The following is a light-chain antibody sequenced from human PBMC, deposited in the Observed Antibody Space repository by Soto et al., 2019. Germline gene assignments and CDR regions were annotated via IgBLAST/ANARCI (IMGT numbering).Light chain of an antibody. CDR1: QGVSSY. Sequence: PGDRATLSCSASQGVSSYLAWYQQKPGQAPRLLIYDASNRATGIPARFSGSGPGTDFTLTISSLEPEDFAVYYCQQYSSSPLTCGGGNKGDIK. CDR2: DAS. CDR3: QQYSSSPLT. J-gene: IGKJ4*01. V-gene: IGKV3D-11*01.